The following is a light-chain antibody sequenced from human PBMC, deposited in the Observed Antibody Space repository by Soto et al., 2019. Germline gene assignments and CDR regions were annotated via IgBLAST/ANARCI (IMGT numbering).Light chain of an antibody. CDR3: QQYGNSLFT. J-gene: IGKJ3*01. CDR2: GAS. CDR1: QSISSNY. Sequence: EIVLTQSPGTLSLSPGERATLSCRASQSISSNYLAWYQQKPGQAPRLLIYGASTRATGISDRFSGSGSGTDFTLTISRLEAEDFSVYYCQQYGNSLFTFGRGTKVDIK. V-gene: IGKV3-20*01.